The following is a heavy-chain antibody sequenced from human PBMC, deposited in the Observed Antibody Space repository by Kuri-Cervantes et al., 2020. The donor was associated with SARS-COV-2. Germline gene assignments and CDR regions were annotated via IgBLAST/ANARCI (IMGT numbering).Heavy chain of an antibody. CDR2: IYYSGST. CDR3: ARRPGYCSSTSCQEAYYGMDV. J-gene: IGHJ6*02. Sequence: SETLSLTCTVSGGSISSYYWGWIRQPPGKGLEWIGSIYYSGSTYYNPSLKSRVTISVDTSKNQFSLKLSSVTAADTAVYYCARRPGYCSSTSCQEAYYGMDVWGQGTTVTVSS. CDR1: GGSISSYY. D-gene: IGHD2-2*01. V-gene: IGHV4-39*01.